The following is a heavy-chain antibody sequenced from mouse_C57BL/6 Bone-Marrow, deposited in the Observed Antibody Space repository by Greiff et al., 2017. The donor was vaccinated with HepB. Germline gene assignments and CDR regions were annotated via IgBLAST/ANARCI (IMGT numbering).Heavy chain of an antibody. Sequence: EVMLVESGGGLVQPGGSLKLSCAASGFTFSDYYMYWVRQTPEKRLEWVAYISNGGGSTYYPDTVKGRFTISRDNAKNTLYLQMSRLKSEDTAMYYCARGIGSSPFAYWGQGTLVTVSA. D-gene: IGHD1-1*01. V-gene: IGHV5-12*01. CDR3: ARGIGSSPFAY. CDR2: ISNGGGST. CDR1: GFTFSDYY. J-gene: IGHJ3*01.